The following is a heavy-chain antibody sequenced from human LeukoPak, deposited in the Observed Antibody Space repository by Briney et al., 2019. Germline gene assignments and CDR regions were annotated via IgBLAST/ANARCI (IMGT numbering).Heavy chain of an antibody. V-gene: IGHV3-30*03. CDR3: AGDPGYTYGYGPHDSFDI. CDR1: GFTFSSYG. Sequence: GGSLRLSCAASGFTFSSYGMHWVRQAPGKGLEWVAVISNDGSNKYYADSVKGRFTISRDNSKNTLYLQMNSLRAEDTAVYYCAGDPGYTYGYGPHDSFDIWGQGTMVTVSS. D-gene: IGHD5-18*01. J-gene: IGHJ3*02. CDR2: ISNDGSNK.